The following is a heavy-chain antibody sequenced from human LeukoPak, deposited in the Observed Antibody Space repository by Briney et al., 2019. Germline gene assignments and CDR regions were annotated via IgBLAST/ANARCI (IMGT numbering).Heavy chain of an antibody. V-gene: IGHV4-34*01. CDR2: INHSGST. Sequence: PSETLSLTCAVYGGSFSGYYWSWIRQPPGKGLEWIGEINHSGSTNYNPSLKSRVTISVDTSKNQFSLKLSSVTAADTAVYYCARDGEYTAMVSWFDPWGQGTLVTVSS. D-gene: IGHD5-18*01. CDR3: ARDGEYTAMVSWFDP. J-gene: IGHJ5*02. CDR1: GGSFSGYY.